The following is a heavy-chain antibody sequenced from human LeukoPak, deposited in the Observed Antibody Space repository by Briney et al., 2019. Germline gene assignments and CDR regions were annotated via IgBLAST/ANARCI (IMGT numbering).Heavy chain of an antibody. CDR3: TRPDSSSPHY. J-gene: IGHJ4*02. V-gene: IGHV3-30-3*01. Sequence: PGGSLRLSCAASGFTFSSYAMHWVRQAPGKGLEWVAVISYDGSNKYYADSVKGRFTISRDNSKNTLYLQMNSLRAEDTAVYYCTRPDSSSPHYWGQGTLVTVSS. D-gene: IGHD6-13*01. CDR1: GFTFSSYA. CDR2: ISYDGSNK.